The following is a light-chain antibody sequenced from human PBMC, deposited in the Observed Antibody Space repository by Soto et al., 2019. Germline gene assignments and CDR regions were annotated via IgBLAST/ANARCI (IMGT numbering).Light chain of an antibody. CDR3: TSYTSTNTLV. CDR1: SSDVGGYNH. J-gene: IGLJ2*01. Sequence: QSALTQPASVSGSPGQSITISCTGTSSDVGGYNHVSWYQQHPGKAPKLMIYDVTDRPSGVSNRCSGSKSGNTASLAISGLQAEDEADYYCTSYTSTNTLVFGGGTQLTVL. V-gene: IGLV2-14*03. CDR2: DVT.